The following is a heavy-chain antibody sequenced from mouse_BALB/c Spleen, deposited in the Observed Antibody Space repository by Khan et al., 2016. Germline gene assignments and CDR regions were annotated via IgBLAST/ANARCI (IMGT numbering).Heavy chain of an antibody. CDR1: GFDFSRYW. J-gene: IGHJ1*01. Sequence: EVKLLESGGGLVQPGGSLKLSCAASGFDFSRYWMSWVRQAPGKGLEWLGEINPDSSTINYTPSLKDKFIISRDNAKNTLYLQMSKVRSEHTALYYCASTFWYFDVWGAGTTVTVTS. CDR3: ASTFWYFDV. V-gene: IGHV4-1*02. CDR2: INPDSSTI.